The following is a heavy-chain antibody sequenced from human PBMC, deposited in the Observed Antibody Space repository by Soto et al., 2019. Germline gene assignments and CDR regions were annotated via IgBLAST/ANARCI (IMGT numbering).Heavy chain of an antibody. CDR3: ARDKITGLFDY. D-gene: IGHD2-8*02. J-gene: IGHJ4*02. CDR2: INHSGST. Sequence: QVQLQQWGAGLLKPSETLSLTCAVYGGSFSGYYWTWIRQPPGTGLEWIGEINHSGSTNYNPSLKSRFTISVDTSKNQFSLNLTSVTAADTDVYYCARDKITGLFDYWGQVTLGTGSS. V-gene: IGHV4-34*01. CDR1: GGSFSGYY.